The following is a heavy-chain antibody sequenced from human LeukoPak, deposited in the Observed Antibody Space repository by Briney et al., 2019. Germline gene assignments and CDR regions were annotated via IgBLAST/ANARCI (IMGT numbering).Heavy chain of an antibody. D-gene: IGHD6-19*01. CDR3: ARGREGLS. CDR1: GFTFSSYS. V-gene: IGHV3-48*01. Sequence: GGSLRLSCAASGFTFSSYSMNWVRQAPGKGLEWVSYISSSSTIYYADSVKGRFTISRDNAKNSLYLQMNSLRAEDTAVYYCARGREGLSWGQGTLVTVSS. J-gene: IGHJ5*02. CDR2: ISSSSTI.